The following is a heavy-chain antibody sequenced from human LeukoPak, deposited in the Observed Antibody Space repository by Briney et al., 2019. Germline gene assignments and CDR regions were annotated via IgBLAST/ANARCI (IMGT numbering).Heavy chain of an antibody. Sequence: PGRSLRLSCAASGFSFGGYALHWVRHAPGKGLEWVANISWNSGDIVHADSVKGRFTISRDNAKNSLYLQMDSLRTADTALYYCVKSGGYATAIRYFDLWGRGTLVTVSS. CDR2: ISWNSGDI. J-gene: IGHJ2*01. CDR3: VKSGGYATAIRYFDL. CDR1: GFSFGGYA. V-gene: IGHV3-9*01. D-gene: IGHD2-21*02.